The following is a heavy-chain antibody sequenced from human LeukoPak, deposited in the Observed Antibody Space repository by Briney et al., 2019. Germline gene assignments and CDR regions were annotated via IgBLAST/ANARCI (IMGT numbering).Heavy chain of an antibody. J-gene: IGHJ3*02. CDR2: INHSGST. D-gene: IGHD6-19*01. Sequence: SETLSLTCIASGASISSSSYYWSWIRQPPGKGLEWIGEINHSGSTNYNPSLKSRVTISVDKSKNQFSLKLSSVTAADTAVYYCARGIPYSSVTYAFDIWGQGTMVTVSS. V-gene: IGHV4-39*07. CDR3: ARGIPYSSVTYAFDI. CDR1: GASISSSSYY.